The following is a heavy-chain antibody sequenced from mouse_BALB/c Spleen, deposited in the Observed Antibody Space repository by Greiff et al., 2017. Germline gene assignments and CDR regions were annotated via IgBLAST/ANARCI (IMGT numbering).Heavy chain of an antibody. CDR1: GFTFSSYG. CDR3: ARYGNYAWFAY. CDR2: ISSGGSYT. J-gene: IGHJ3*01. D-gene: IGHD2-1*01. Sequence: EVKLMESGGDLVKPGGSLKLSCAASGFTFSSYGMSWVRQTPDKRLEWVATISSGGSYTYYPDRVKGRFPISRDNAKNTLYLPMSSLKSEDTAMYYCARYGNYAWFAYWGQGTLVTVSA. V-gene: IGHV5-6*01.